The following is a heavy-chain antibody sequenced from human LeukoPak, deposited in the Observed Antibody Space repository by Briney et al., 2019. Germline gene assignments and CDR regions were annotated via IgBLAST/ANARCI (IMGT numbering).Heavy chain of an antibody. V-gene: IGHV3-33*01. J-gene: IGHJ4*02. CDR3: AREVWLAVAGFDY. D-gene: IGHD6-19*01. CDR2: IWYDGSNK. Sequence: GGSLRLSCAASGFTFSSYGMHWVRQAPGKGLEWVAVIWYDGSNKYYADSVKGRFTISRDNSKNTLYLQMNSLRAEDTAVYYCAREVWLAVAGFDYWGQGTLVTVSS. CDR1: GFTFSSYG.